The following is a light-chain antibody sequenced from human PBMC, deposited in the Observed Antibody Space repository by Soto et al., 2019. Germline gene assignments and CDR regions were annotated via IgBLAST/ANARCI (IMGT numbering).Light chain of an antibody. Sequence: EIVLRQSPGTLSLSPGKRPTPSCGPRQSVTSDYFAWSHLKPGQAPRLLIYGASSRATGIPDRFSGSGSGTDFTLTISRLEPEDFAVYCCQQYDRSLQFTVAPGTKVDIK. J-gene: IGKJ3*01. CDR3: QQYDRSLQFT. CDR1: QSVTSDY. V-gene: IGKV3-20*01. CDR2: GAS.